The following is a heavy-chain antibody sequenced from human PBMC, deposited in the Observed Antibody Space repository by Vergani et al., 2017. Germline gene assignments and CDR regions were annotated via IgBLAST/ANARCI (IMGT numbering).Heavy chain of an antibody. CDR3: AKTGPNGDSGAVTDAFDI. D-gene: IGHD2-15*01. CDR1: GFTFSSYA. V-gene: IGHV3-23*01. Sequence: EVHLLESGGGLVQSGGSLRLSCAASGFTFSSYAMSWVRQAPGKGLDWVSVISGSGGSTYYADSVKGRFTISRDNSKNTLYLQMNSLRAEDTAVYYCAKTGPNGDSGAVTDAFDIWGQGTMVTVSS. J-gene: IGHJ3*02. CDR2: ISGSGGST.